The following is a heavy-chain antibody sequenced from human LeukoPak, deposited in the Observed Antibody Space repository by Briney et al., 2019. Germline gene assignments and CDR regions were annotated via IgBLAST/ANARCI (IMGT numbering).Heavy chain of an antibody. Sequence: GGSLRLSCAASGFTFSNAWMSWVRQAPGKGLEWVGRIKSKTDGGTTDYAAPVKGRFTISRDDSKNTLYLQMNSLKTEDTAVYYCAKDRSHSIAVAGTADYWGQGTLVTVSS. CDR3: AKDRSHSIAVAGTADY. CDR1: GFTFSNAW. D-gene: IGHD6-19*01. J-gene: IGHJ4*02. V-gene: IGHV3-15*01. CDR2: IKSKTDGGTT.